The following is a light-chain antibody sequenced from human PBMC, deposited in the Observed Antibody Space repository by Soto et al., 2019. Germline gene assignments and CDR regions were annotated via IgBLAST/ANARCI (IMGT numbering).Light chain of an antibody. CDR3: LQRCNWPS. V-gene: IGKV3-11*01. Sequence: KATLSCRASQSVSTGHLAWYQQKFGQAPRLLIYDESNRATGIPARFSGSGSGTDFTLTISSLEPEDIRVCYCLQRCNWPSFCQGALLE. CDR1: QSVSTGH. CDR2: DES. J-gene: IGKJ5*01.